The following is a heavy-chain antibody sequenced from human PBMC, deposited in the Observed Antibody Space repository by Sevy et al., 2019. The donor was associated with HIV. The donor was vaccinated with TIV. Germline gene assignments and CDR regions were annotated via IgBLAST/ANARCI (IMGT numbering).Heavy chain of an antibody. J-gene: IGHJ4*02. Sequence: GGSLRVCCAASGFTFSDYYMSWIRQAPGKGLEWVSYISSGSSYTNYADSVKGRFTISRDNARNSLYLQLNSLRAEDTAVYYCAKDSRVYSSSHFDYWGQGIRVTVSS. D-gene: IGHD6-13*01. CDR2: ISSGSSYT. V-gene: IGHV3-11*06. CDR1: GFTFSDYY. CDR3: AKDSRVYSSSHFDY.